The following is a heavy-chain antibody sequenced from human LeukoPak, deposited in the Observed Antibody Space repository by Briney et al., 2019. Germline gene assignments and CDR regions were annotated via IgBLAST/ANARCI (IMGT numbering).Heavy chain of an antibody. Sequence: GGSLRLSCAASESTFSSFAMSWVRQPPGKGLEWVAVISFDASNKYYADSVKGRFTISRDNSKNTLYLQMNSLRAEDAAVYYCATEGSFDYWGQGTLVTVSS. CDR2: ISFDASNK. CDR3: ATEGSFDY. CDR1: ESTFSSFA. V-gene: IGHV3-30*03. J-gene: IGHJ4*02.